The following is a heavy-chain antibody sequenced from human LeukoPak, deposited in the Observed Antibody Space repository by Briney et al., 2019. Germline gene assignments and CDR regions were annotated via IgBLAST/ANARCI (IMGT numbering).Heavy chain of an antibody. CDR3: ARRPGTGVVDY. D-gene: IGHD2-8*02. CDR2: IYDSGTT. J-gene: IGHJ4*02. Sequence: PSETLSLTCTVSGGSIIDYYWSWIRQSPGKGLEWIGYIYDSGTTNSNTSIKSRVTISVDTYKNQFSLKLSSVTAAATAVYYCARRPGTGVVDYWGQGTLVIVSS. CDR1: GGSIIDYY. V-gene: IGHV4-59*08.